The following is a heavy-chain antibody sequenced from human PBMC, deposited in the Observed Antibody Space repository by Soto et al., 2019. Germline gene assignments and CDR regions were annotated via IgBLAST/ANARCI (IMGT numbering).Heavy chain of an antibody. CDR1: GGSISGSNW. D-gene: IGHD6-13*01. Sequence: SETLSLTCAVSGGSISGSNWWSWVRQPPGKGLEWIGEVYRTGSTNYNPSLESRLTISVDKSKNQFSLKLTSVTAADTAVYYCARARATIAAAAIFDCWGQGTLVTVSS. CDR2: VYRTGST. CDR3: ARARATIAAAAIFDC. J-gene: IGHJ4*02. V-gene: IGHV4-4*02.